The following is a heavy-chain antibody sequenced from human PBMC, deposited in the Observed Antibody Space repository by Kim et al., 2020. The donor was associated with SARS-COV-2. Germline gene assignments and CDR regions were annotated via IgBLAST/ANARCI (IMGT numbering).Heavy chain of an antibody. J-gene: IGHJ6*02. CDR2: IWYDGSNK. V-gene: IGHV3-33*01. D-gene: IGHD3-10*01. CDR3: ARDGYYGSGSFHHYYYYYGMDV. Sequence: GGSLRLSCAASGFTFSSYGMHWVRQAPGKGLEWVAVIWYDGSNKYYADSVKGRFTISRDNSKNTLYLQMNSLRAEDTAVYYCARDGYYGSGSFHHYYYYYGMDVWGQGTTVTVSS. CDR1: GFTFSSYG.